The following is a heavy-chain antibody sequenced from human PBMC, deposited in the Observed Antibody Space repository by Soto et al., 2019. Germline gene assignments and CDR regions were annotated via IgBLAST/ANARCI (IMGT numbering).Heavy chain of an antibody. Sequence: QVQLVQSGAEVKKPGSSVKVSCTTSGGTISSFAIHWVRQAPGQGLEWMGGIIPFDGTTNYAEKFQRRVTITADASTSTAYMDLSSLRSDDTAVYYCARSFTKSRRGGVAFDYWGQGTLLTVSP. CDR1: GGTISSFA. CDR3: ARSFTKSRRGGVAFDY. CDR2: IIPFDGTT. V-gene: IGHV1-69*01. J-gene: IGHJ4*02. D-gene: IGHD3-3*01.